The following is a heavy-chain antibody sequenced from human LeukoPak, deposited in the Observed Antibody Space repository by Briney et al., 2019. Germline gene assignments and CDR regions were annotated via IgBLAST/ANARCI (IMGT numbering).Heavy chain of an antibody. CDR2: ISSSSSYI. D-gene: IGHD5-18*01. CDR1: GFTFSSYS. CDR3: ARDLSGYSYGYDY. J-gene: IGHJ4*02. V-gene: IGHV3-21*01. Sequence: GGSLRLSCAASGFTFSSYSMNWVRQAPGKVLEWVSSISSSSSYIYYADSVKGRFTISRDNAKNSLYLQMNSLRAEDTAVYYCARDLSGYSYGYDYWGQGTLVTVSS.